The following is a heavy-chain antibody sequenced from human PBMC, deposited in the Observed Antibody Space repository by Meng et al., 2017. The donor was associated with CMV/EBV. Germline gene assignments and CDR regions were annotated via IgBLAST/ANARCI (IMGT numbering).Heavy chain of an antibody. CDR3: AREPHFTIFGVVPYYYYGMDV. Sequence: SETLSLTCTVPGGPISSSSYYWGWIRQPPGRGLEGIGSIYYSGSTYYNPSLKSRVTISVDTSKNQFSLKLSSVTAADTAVYYCAREPHFTIFGVVPYYYYGMDVWGQGTTVTVSS. J-gene: IGHJ6*02. D-gene: IGHD3-3*01. CDR1: GGPISSSSYY. CDR2: IYYSGST. V-gene: IGHV4-39*07.